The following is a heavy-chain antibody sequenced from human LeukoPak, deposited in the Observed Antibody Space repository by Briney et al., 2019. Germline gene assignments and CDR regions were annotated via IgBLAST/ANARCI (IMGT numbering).Heavy chain of an antibody. CDR3: TRGSPGYSSSWLDF. J-gene: IGHJ4*02. Sequence: GGSLRLSCATSAFTFSSYWMHWDRQAPGKGLVWVSRINSDGSSRSYADYVKGRFTISRDDAKNTLYLQMSSLSVDDTAIYYCTRGSPGYSSSWLDFWGQGILVTVSS. V-gene: IGHV3-74*01. CDR1: AFTFSSYW. D-gene: IGHD6-13*01. CDR2: INSDGSSR.